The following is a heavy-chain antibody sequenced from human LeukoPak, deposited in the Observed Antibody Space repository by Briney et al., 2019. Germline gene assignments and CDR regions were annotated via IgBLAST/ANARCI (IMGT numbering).Heavy chain of an antibody. J-gene: IGHJ4*02. V-gene: IGHV3-30*02. CDR3: AKDTAMAKYYFDY. D-gene: IGHD5-18*01. CDR2: IRYDGSNK. Sequence: GGSLRLSCAASGFTFSSYGMHWVRQAPGKGLEWVAFIRYDGSNKYYADSVKGRFTISRDNSKNTLYLQMNSLRAEDTAVYYCAKDTAMAKYYFDYWGQGTLVTVSS. CDR1: GFTFSSYG.